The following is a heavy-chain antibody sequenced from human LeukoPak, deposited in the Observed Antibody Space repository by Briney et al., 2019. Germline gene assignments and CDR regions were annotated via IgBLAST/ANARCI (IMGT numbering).Heavy chain of an antibody. CDR2: IKQDGSEK. J-gene: IGHJ4*02. V-gene: IGHV3-7*01. CDR3: ASGQQLGY. Sequence: TGGSLRLSYAASGFTFSNYWMSWVRQAPGKGLEWVANIKQDGSEKYYVDSVKGRFTISRDNAKNSLYLQMNSLRAEDTAVYYCASGQQLGYWGQGTLVTVSS. CDR1: GFTFSNYW. D-gene: IGHD6-6*01.